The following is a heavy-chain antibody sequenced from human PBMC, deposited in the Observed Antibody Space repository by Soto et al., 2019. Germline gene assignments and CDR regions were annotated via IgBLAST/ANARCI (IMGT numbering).Heavy chain of an antibody. CDR1: GFTFSNYW. V-gene: IGHV3-7*03. D-gene: IGHD6-13*01. CDR2: IKQDGSQK. J-gene: IGHJ5*02. Sequence: EVQLVESGGGWVQPGGSLRLSCGASGFTFSNYWMSWVRQAPGKGLEWVANIKQDGSQKYYVDSVKGRFTISRDNAKNSLYLEMNSVRAAATAVYSCARIPPIEAAGVRYWFDPWGQGTLVTVSS. CDR3: ARIPPIEAAGVRYWFDP.